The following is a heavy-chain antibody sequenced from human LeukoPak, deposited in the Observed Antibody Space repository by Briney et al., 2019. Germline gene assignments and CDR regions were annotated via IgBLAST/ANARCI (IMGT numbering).Heavy chain of an antibody. J-gene: IGHJ5*02. CDR3: AKGFYGDYDWFDP. V-gene: IGHV3-21*01. Sequence: PGGSLRLSCAASGFTFSSYSMNWVRQAPGKGLEWVSSISSSSTYIYYADSVKGRFTISRDNAKNSLFLQMNSLRAEDTAVYYCAKGFYGDYDWFDPWGQGTLVTVSS. CDR1: GFTFSSYS. D-gene: IGHD4-17*01. CDR2: ISSSSTYI.